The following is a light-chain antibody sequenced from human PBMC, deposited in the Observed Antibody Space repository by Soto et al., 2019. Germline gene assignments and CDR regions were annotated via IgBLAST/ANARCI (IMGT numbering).Light chain of an antibody. CDR2: RDG. CDR3: QVWDSTFWV. V-gene: IGLV3-9*01. CDR1: NIGSKN. Sequence: SYELTQPLSVSVALGQTARITCGGDNIGSKNVHWYQQKPGQAPVLVIYRDGNRPSGIPERFSGSNSGNTATLTISRAQAGDEAEYYCQVWDSTFWVFGGGTNLTVL. J-gene: IGLJ3*02.